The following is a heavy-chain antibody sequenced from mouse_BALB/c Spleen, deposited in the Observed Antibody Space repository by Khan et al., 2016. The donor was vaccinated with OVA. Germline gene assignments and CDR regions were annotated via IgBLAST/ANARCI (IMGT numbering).Heavy chain of an antibody. Sequence: QVQLQQSGAELVKPGASVKLSCKTSGYTFTSYWIQWVKQRPGQGLGWIGQIFPGTGTTYYNENFKGKATLTVDTSSSTAYMQLNSLTSEDSAVYCCARGYFGNYEFVYWGQGTLVTVSP. D-gene: IGHD2-1*01. CDR2: IFPGTGTT. J-gene: IGHJ3*01. CDR1: GYTFTSYW. V-gene: IGHV1S132*01. CDR3: ARGYFGNYEFVY.